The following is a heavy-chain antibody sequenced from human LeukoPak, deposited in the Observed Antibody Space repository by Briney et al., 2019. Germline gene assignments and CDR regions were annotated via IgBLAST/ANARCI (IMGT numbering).Heavy chain of an antibody. CDR1: GFTFSSYS. J-gene: IGHJ5*02. D-gene: IGHD1-26*01. CDR2: ISSTSTYI. Sequence: PGGSLRLSCAASGFTFSSYSMNWVRQAPGKGLEWVSSISSTSTYIYYADSVKGRFTISRDNAKNSLYLQMNSLRAEDTAVYYRARDGAVGFDPWGQGSLVTVSS. CDR3: ARDGAVGFDP. V-gene: IGHV3-21*01.